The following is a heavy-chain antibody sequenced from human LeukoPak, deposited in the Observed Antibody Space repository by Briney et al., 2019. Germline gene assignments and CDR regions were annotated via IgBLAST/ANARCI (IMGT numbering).Heavy chain of an antibody. V-gene: IGHV4-39*01. Sequence: PSETLSLTCTVSGGSISSTYYYWGWLRQPPGKGLEWIGTIFYSGSTYYDPSLECRVTISVDTSKNQFSLNLSSVTAADTAVYYCARRDNSGYFDYWGQGTLVTVSS. CDR3: ARRDNSGYFDY. CDR1: GGSISSTYYY. CDR2: IFYSGST. J-gene: IGHJ4*02. D-gene: IGHD1-26*01.